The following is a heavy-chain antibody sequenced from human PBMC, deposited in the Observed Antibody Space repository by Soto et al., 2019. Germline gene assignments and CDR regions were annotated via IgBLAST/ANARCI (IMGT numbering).Heavy chain of an antibody. CDR1: GFTFGSYA. V-gene: IGHV3-23*01. CDR3: TKENGGRESDY. J-gene: IGHJ4*02. CDR2: FSGSGGSA. Sequence: EVQLLESGGGLVQRGGSLRLSCAASGFTFGSYAMRWVRQAPGQGLEWVSAFSGSGGSAYYADSVKGRFTNARDNSKNTLYLQMNSLRAEDTAVYYCTKENGGRESDYWGQGTLVTDSS. D-gene: IGHD2-15*01.